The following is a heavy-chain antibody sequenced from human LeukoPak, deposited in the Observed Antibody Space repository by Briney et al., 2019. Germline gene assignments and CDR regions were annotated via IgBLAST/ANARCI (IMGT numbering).Heavy chain of an antibody. CDR3: AREGRSGAFDI. Sequence: GRSLRLSCAASGFTFTTFGMHWVRQAPGKGLEWVAVIWYDGSNKYYADSVKGRFTISRDNSKNTLYLQMNSLRAEDTAVYYCAREGRSGAFDIWGQGTMVTVSS. CDR1: GFTFTTFG. J-gene: IGHJ3*02. CDR2: IWYDGSNK. V-gene: IGHV3-33*01.